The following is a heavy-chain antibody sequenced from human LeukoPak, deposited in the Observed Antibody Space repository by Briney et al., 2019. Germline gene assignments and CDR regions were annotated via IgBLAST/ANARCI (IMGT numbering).Heavy chain of an antibody. CDR1: GFTFSSYS. CDR3: ARDGEAARGNYDY. CDR2: ISSSSSTI. V-gene: IGHV3-48*01. J-gene: IGHJ4*02. Sequence: PGGSLRLSCAASGFTFSSYSVNWVRQAPGKGLEWVSYISSSSSTIYYADSVKGRFTISRDNAKNSLYLQMNSLRAEDTAVYYCARDGEAARGNYDYWGQGTLVTVSS. D-gene: IGHD6-6*01.